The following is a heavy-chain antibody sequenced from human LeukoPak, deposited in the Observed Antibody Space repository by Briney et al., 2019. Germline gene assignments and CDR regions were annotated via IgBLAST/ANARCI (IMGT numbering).Heavy chain of an antibody. CDR3: ATSLGPLTDY. CDR2: INSDGSST. D-gene: IGHD7-27*01. V-gene: IGHV3-74*01. Sequence: PGGSLRLSCEASGFSFSSYWMHWVRQTPGKGLVWVSRINSDGSSTTYADSVKGRFTMSRDNAKSTLYLQMSSLRAEDTAVYYCATSLGPLTDYWGQGTLVTVSS. J-gene: IGHJ4*02. CDR1: GFSFSSYW.